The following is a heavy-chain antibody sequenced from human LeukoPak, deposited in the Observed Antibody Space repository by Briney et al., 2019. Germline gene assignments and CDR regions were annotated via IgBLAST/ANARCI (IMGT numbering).Heavy chain of an antibody. V-gene: IGHV4-59*01. D-gene: IGHD3-16*01. CDR3: ARGWVERGYYYYYMDV. Sequence: PSETLSLTCTVSGGSISSYYWSWIRQPPGKGLEWIGYIYYSGSTNYNPSLKSRVTISVDTSKNQFSLKLSSVTAADTAVYYCARGWVERGYYYYYMDVWGKGTTVTVSS. J-gene: IGHJ6*03. CDR2: IYYSGST. CDR1: GGSISSYY.